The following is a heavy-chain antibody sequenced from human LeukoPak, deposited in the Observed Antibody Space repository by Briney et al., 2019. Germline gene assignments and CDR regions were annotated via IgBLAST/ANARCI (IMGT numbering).Heavy chain of an antibody. Sequence: PEGSLRLSCAASGFTFSDYNMNWVRQAPGKGLEWVSYITNGGSTIHHADSVKGRFTIPRDNAKKTLYLQMNSLRAEDTAVYYCARSIGLTGGGVDVWGQGTTVTVSS. CDR3: ARSIGLTGGGVDV. J-gene: IGHJ6*02. D-gene: IGHD3-9*01. CDR2: ITNGGSTI. V-gene: IGHV3-11*01. CDR1: GFTFSDYN.